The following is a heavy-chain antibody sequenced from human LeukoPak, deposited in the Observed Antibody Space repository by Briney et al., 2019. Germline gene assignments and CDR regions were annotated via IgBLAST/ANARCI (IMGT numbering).Heavy chain of an antibody. Sequence: GSLRLSCAASGFTFSSYAMSWVRQAPGKGLEWVSAISGSGGSTYYADSVKGRFTISRDNFKNTLYLQMNSLRAEDTAVYYCAKVAIPYSSSGWYYFDYWGQGTLVTVSS. V-gene: IGHV3-23*01. J-gene: IGHJ4*02. D-gene: IGHD6-19*01. CDR2: ISGSGGST. CDR1: GFTFSSYA. CDR3: AKVAIPYSSSGWYYFDY.